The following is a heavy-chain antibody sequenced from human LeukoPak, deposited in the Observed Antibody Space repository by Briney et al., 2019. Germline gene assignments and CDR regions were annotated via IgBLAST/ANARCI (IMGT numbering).Heavy chain of an antibody. V-gene: IGHV3-23*01. J-gene: IGHJ4*02. Sequence: GGSLRLSCAASGFTFSSYAMSWVRQAPGKGLEWVTAISGSGGSTYYADSVKGRFTISRDNSKNTLYLQMNSLRAEDTAVYYCASNPTSYDSSGSLDYWGQGTLVTVSS. CDR3: ASNPTSYDSSGSLDY. CDR1: GFTFSSYA. D-gene: IGHD3-22*01. CDR2: ISGSGGST.